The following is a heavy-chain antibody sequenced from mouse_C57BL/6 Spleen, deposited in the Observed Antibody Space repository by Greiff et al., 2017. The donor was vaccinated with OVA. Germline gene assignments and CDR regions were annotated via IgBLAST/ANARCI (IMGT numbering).Heavy chain of an antibody. CDR1: GYTFTDYN. D-gene: IGHD2-4*01. V-gene: IGHV1-18*01. CDR3: ARRRGLPWYFDV. Sequence: EVQVVESGPELVKPGASVKIPCKASGYTFTDYNMDWVKQSHGKSLEWIGDINPNNGGTIYNQKFKGKATLTVDKSSSTAYMELRSLTSEDTAVYYCARRRGLPWYFDVWGTGTTVTVSS. J-gene: IGHJ1*03. CDR2: INPNNGGT.